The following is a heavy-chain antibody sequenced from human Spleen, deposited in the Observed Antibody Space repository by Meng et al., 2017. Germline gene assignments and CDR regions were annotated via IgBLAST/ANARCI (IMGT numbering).Heavy chain of an antibody. CDR2: INHSGST. J-gene: IGHJ4*02. CDR1: GGSFSDYY. V-gene: IGHV4-34*01. CDR3: ARGPTTMAHDFDY. D-gene: IGHD4-11*01. Sequence: QVRLQQWGGVLLQPSETLSLTCVVSGGSFSDYYWSWIRQPPGKGLEWIGEINHSGSTNYNPSLESRATISVDTSQNNLSLKLSSVTAADSAVYYCARGPTTMAHDFDYWGQGTLVTVSS.